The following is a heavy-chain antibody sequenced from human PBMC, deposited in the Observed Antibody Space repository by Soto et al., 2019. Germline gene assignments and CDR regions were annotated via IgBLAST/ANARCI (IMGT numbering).Heavy chain of an antibody. CDR1: GFTFSSYA. CDR3: ARGSFSGDYFSYPPELR. CDR2: ISYDGSNK. J-gene: IGHJ4*02. D-gene: IGHD4-17*01. Sequence: QVQLVESGGGVVQPGRSLRLSCAASGFTFSSYAMHWVRQAPGKGLEWVAVISYDGSNKYYADSVKGRFTISRDNSKNPLELQINSPGSGETAGYYCARGSFSGDYFSYPPELRWGQGTLVTVSS. V-gene: IGHV3-30-3*01.